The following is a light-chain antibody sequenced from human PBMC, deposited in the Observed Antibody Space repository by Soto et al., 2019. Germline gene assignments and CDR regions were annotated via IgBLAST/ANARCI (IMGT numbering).Light chain of an antibody. Sequence: DIQMTQSPSSLSTSVGERVTITCQASQDISNSLNWYQQKPGKAPNLLIYEASKLQTGVPSRFSRGGSGTHFTFTISNLQPEDIATYYCQHYDNLPRYTFGLGTKLEIK. CDR2: EAS. CDR1: QDISNS. J-gene: IGKJ2*01. CDR3: QHYDNLPRYT. V-gene: IGKV1-33*01.